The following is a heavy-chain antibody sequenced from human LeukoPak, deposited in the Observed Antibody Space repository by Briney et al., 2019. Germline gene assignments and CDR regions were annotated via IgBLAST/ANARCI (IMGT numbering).Heavy chain of an antibody. J-gene: IGHJ4*02. V-gene: IGHV3-74*01. CDR2: ISGDGSGT. Sequence: GGSLRLSCEASGFTFSNYWMHWVRQAPRKGLVWVSRISGDGSGTSYADSVKRRFTISRDNAKNTVFLQMNSLRAEDTAVYYCARAFKRANFQSSTYVVDNWGQGTLVTVSS. D-gene: IGHD2-2*01. CDR1: GFTFSNYW. CDR3: ARAFKRANFQSSTYVVDN.